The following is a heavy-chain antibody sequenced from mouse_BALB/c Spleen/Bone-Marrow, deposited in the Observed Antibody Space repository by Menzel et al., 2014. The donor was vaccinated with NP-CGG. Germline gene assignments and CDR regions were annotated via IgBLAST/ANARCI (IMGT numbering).Heavy chain of an antibody. D-gene: IGHD2-1*01. J-gene: IGHJ4*01. CDR2: ILPGSGSP. Sequence: QVQLQQSGAELMKPGASVKISCKATGYTFSSYWIEWVKQRPGHGLEWIGEILPGSGSPNYNEKSKGKATFTADTSSNTAYMQLSSLTSEDSAVYYCARGLYGNYGEWGQGTSVTVSS. CDR1: GYTFSSYW. CDR3: ARGLYGNYGE. V-gene: IGHV1-9*01.